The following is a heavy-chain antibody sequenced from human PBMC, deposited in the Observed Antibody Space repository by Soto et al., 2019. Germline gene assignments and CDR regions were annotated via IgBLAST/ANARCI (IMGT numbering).Heavy chain of an antibody. V-gene: IGHV3-21*01. CDR2: ISSSSSYI. CDR3: ARDVTSSTYYYLSPGGFDP. D-gene: IGHD3-22*01. Sequence: GGSLRLSCAASGFTFSNAWMNWVRQAPGKGLEWVSSISSSSSYIYYADSVKGRFTISRDNAKNSLYLQMNSLRAEDTAVYYCARDVTSSTYYYLSPGGFDPWGQGTLVTVSS. CDR1: GFTFSNAW. J-gene: IGHJ5*02.